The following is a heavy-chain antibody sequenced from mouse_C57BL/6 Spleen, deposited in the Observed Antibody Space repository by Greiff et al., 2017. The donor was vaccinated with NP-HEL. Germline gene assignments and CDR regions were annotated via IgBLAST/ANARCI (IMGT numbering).Heavy chain of an antibody. Sequence: QVQLQQPGAELVMPGASVKLSCKASGYTFTSYWMRWVKQRPGQGLEWIGEIDPSDSYTNYNQKFKGKSTLTVDKSSSTAYMQLSSLTSEDSAVYYCARKVYDSFDYWGQGTTLTVSS. CDR2: IDPSDSYT. CDR3: ARKVYDSFDY. CDR1: GYTFTSYW. J-gene: IGHJ2*01. D-gene: IGHD2-12*01. V-gene: IGHV1-69*01.